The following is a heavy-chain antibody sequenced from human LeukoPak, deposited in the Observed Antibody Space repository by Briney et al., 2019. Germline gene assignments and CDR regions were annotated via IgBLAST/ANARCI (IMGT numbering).Heavy chain of an antibody. Sequence: GGSLRLSCAASGFTVSSNYMSWVRQAPGKGLEWVSVIYSGGSTYYADSVKGRFTICRDNSKNTLYLQMNSLRAEDTAVYYCARELAVSDAFDIWGQGTMVAVSS. J-gene: IGHJ3*02. CDR2: IYSGGST. CDR3: ARELAVSDAFDI. CDR1: GFTVSSNY. V-gene: IGHV3-66*01.